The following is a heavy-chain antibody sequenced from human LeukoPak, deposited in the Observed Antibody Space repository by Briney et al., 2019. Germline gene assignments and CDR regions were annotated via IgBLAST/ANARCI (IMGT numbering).Heavy chain of an antibody. D-gene: IGHD4-17*01. CDR1: GFTFDSYA. Sequence: GGSLRLSCAASGFTFDSYAMHWVRQAPGKGLEWVAVVSYDGNKKYHAESVKGRFTISRDNSNNTVYLQMSSLRLEDTAVYYCTTTTVTKDGLDVWGQGTTVTVSS. J-gene: IGHJ6*02. CDR2: VSYDGNKK. CDR3: TTTTVTKDGLDV. V-gene: IGHV3-30-3*01.